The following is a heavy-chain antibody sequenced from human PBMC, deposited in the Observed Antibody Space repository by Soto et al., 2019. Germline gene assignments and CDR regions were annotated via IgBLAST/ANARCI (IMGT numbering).Heavy chain of an antibody. D-gene: IGHD2-15*01. J-gene: IGHJ6*02. Sequence: SVKVSCKASGGTFSSYAISWVRQAPGQGLEWMGGIIPIFGTANYAQKFQGRVTITADESTSTAYMELSSLRSEDTAVYYCARTYCSGGSCDYYGMDVWGQGTTVTVSS. V-gene: IGHV1-69*13. CDR1: GGTFSSYA. CDR2: IIPIFGTA. CDR3: ARTYCSGGSCDYYGMDV.